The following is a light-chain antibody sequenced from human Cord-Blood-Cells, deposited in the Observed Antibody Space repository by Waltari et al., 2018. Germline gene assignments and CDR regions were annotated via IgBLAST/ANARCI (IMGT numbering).Light chain of an antibody. CDR2: EVS. V-gene: IGLV2-8*01. CDR1: SSSVGGHNH. CDR3: SSYAGSNNLV. Sequence: QSALTPPPSASGSPGQSVTIPCTGTSSSVGGHNHVSRYQQHPGKAPKLMIYEVSKRPSGVPDRFSGSKSGNTASLTVSGLQAEDEADYYCSSYAGSNNLVFGGGTKLTVL. J-gene: IGLJ2*01.